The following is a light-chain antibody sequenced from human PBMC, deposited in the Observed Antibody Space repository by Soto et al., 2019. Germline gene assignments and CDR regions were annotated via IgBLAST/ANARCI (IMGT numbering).Light chain of an antibody. CDR3: CSYAGSFVV. V-gene: IGLV2-23*01. Sequence: QSALTQPASVSGSPGQSITISCTGTSSGVGSYNLVSWYQQHPGKAPKLMIYQGNKRPSGVSNRFSASKSGNTASLTISGLQAEDEAEYYCCSYAGSFVVFGGGTQLTVL. CDR1: SSGVGSYNL. J-gene: IGLJ2*01. CDR2: QGN.